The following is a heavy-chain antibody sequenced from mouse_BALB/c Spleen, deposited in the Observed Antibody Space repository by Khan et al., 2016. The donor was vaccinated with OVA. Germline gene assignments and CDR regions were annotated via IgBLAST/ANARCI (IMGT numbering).Heavy chain of an antibody. CDR3: TRHGYVAWFAY. CDR1: GYSFTTYY. Sequence: VQLQQSGPEVMKPGASVMISCKASGYSFTTYYIHWVKQSHGKSLEWIGYVDPFNGATTYNQKFKGKATLTVDRSSSTGYMHLSSLTSEDSAVYYCTRHGYVAWFAYWGQGTLVTVSA. J-gene: IGHJ3*01. V-gene: IGHV1S135*01. D-gene: IGHD2-2*01. CDR2: VDPFNGAT.